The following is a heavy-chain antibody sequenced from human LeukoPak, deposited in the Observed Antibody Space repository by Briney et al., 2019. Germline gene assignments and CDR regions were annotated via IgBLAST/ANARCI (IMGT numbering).Heavy chain of an antibody. J-gene: IGHJ5*02. CDR1: GFTFSSYT. CDR2: ISSSSSTI. V-gene: IGHV3-48*01. Sequence: GGSLRLSCAASGFTFSSYTMNWVRQAPGKGLEWVSYISSSSSTIYYADSVKGRFTISRDNAKNALYLQMNSLRAEDTAVYYCARGYGDYVDWFDPWGQGSLVTVSS. D-gene: IGHD4-17*01. CDR3: ARGYGDYVDWFDP.